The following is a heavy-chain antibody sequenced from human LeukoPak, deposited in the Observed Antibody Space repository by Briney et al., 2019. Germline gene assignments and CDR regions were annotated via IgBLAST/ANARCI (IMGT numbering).Heavy chain of an antibody. J-gene: IGHJ4*02. D-gene: IGHD5-12*01. CDR1: GFTVSSNY. CDR3: ARERGSGYDYYFDY. V-gene: IGHV3-53*01. CDR2: IYSGGST. Sequence: GGSLRLSCAASGFTVSSNYMSWVRQAPGKGLEWVSVIYSGGSTYYADSVKGRFTISRDNSKNTLYLQMNSLRAEDTAVYYCARERGSGYDYYFDYWGQGTLVTVSS.